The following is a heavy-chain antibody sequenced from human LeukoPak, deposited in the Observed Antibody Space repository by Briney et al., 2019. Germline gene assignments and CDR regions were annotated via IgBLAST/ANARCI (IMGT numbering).Heavy chain of an antibody. V-gene: IGHV1-69*13. CDR3: VIGGYSGYYNFDY. CDR1: GYTFTSYA. D-gene: IGHD5-12*01. CDR2: IIPIFGTA. J-gene: IGHJ4*02. Sequence: SVKVSCKASGYTFTSYAISWVRQAPGQGLEWMGGIIPIFGTANYAQKFQGRVTITADESTSTAYMELSSLRSEDTAVYYCVIGGYSGYYNFDYWGQGTLVTVSS.